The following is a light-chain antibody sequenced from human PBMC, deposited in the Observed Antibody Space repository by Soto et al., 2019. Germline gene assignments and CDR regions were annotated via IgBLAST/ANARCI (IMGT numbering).Light chain of an antibody. CDR1: QSLSSSY. CDR3: QQYGSSPRA. V-gene: IGKV3-20*01. CDR2: GAS. Sequence: IVLTQSPGTLSLSPGERATLSCRASQSLSSSYLAWYQQKPGQAPRLLIYGASSRATGIPDRFSGSGSGTDSTLTISRLEPEDFAVYYCQQYGSSPRAFGPGTKVDIK. J-gene: IGKJ3*01.